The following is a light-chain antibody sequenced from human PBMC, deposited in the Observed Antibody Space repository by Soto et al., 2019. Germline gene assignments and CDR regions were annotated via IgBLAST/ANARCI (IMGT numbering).Light chain of an antibody. CDR2: DAS. V-gene: IGKV1-33*01. CDR1: QSISSW. J-gene: IGKJ5*01. CDR3: QQFEDFPRAII. Sequence: DIQMTQSPYTLSASVGDIVNITFRASQSISSWLAWYQQKPGKAPKLLIYDASNLETGVPSRFSGSGSGTDFTFTISSLQPEDIATYYCQQFEDFPRAIIFGQGTRLEIK.